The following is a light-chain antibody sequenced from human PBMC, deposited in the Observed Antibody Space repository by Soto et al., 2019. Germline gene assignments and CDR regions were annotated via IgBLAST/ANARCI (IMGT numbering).Light chain of an antibody. Sequence: QSVLTQPPSAPGTPGQRVTISCSGSSSNIGSNYVYWYQQLPGTAPKLLIYRNNQRPSGVPDRISGSKSGTSASLAVSGLRSEDEADYYCAAWDDSLSGYVFGTGTKVTVL. J-gene: IGLJ1*01. CDR3: AAWDDSLSGYV. CDR2: RNN. CDR1: SSNIGSNY. V-gene: IGLV1-47*01.